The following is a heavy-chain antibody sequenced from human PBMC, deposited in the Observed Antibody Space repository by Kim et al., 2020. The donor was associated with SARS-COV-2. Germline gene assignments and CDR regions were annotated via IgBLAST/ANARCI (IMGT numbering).Heavy chain of an antibody. J-gene: IGHJ4*02. D-gene: IGHD1-1*01. V-gene: IGHV3-30-3*01. CDR1: GFSFSTYA. Sequence: GGSLRLSCGASGFSFSTYALHWVRQAPGKGLEWVAVVSHDGGNQFYGDSVKGRFTVSRDNFKNTLYLQMNRLRVEDTAIYYCARDVANWHDYFQFWGQGTPVTVSS. CDR2: VSHDGGNQ. CDR3: ARDVANWHDYFQF.